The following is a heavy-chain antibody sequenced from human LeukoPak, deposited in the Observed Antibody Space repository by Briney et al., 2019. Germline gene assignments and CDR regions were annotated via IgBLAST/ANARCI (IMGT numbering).Heavy chain of an antibody. CDR3: ARQIAVASKAGFDY. Sequence: PSETLALTCTVSGGSISSYYWSWIRQPAGKGLEWIGRIYTTGSTNYNPSLKSRITMSVDTSKNQFSLKLSAVTAADTAVYYCARQIAVASKAGFDYWGQGTLVTVSS. V-gene: IGHV4-4*07. D-gene: IGHD6-19*01. CDR2: IYTTGST. CDR1: GGSISSYY. J-gene: IGHJ4*02.